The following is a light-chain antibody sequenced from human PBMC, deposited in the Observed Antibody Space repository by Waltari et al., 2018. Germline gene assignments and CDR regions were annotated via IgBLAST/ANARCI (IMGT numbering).Light chain of an antibody. CDR3: QQYATSPEA. Sequence: EIVLTPSPGTLSLSPGERATLSCRASQSVNNNYLAWYQQKPGQPPRLLIYGASTRATGIPDRFRGSGSGTDFTLTISRLEPEDFAVFYCQQYATSPEAFGGGTKVEIK. V-gene: IGKV3-20*01. CDR2: GAS. J-gene: IGKJ4*01. CDR1: QSVNNNY.